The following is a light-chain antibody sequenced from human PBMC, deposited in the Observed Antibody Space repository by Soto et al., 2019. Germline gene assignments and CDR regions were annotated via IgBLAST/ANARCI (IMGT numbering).Light chain of an antibody. V-gene: IGKV1-5*01. CDR3: QQYSSYSRT. J-gene: IGKJ1*01. CDR1: QRISSW. CDR2: DAS. Sequence: DIQLTQSPSTLSASVGDRVTITCRASQRISSWLAWYQQKPGKAPKLLIYDASSLERGVPARFSGSGSGTEFTLTISSLQSDDFATYYCQQYSSYSRTFGQGTRVEIK.